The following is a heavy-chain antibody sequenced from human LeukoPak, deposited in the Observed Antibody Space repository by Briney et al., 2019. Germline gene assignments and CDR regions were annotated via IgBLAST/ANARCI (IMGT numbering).Heavy chain of an antibody. CDR3: AREGTSWPNWFDP. CDR1: GGTFSSYT. CDR2: IIPILGVA. D-gene: IGHD2-2*01. Sequence: SVKVSCKASGGTFSSYTISWVRQAPGQGLEWMGRIIPILGVANYAQKFQGRVTITTDKSTSTAYMELSSLRSEDTAVYYCAREGTSWPNWFDPWGQGTLVTVSS. J-gene: IGHJ5*02. V-gene: IGHV1-69*04.